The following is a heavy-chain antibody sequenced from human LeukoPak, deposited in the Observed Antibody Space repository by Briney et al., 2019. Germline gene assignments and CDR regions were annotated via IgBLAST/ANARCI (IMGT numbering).Heavy chain of an antibody. V-gene: IGHV4-34*01. CDR2: INHSGST. J-gene: IGHJ5*02. Sequence: SETLSLTCAVYGGSFSGYYWSWIRQPRGKGLEWIGEINHSGSTNYNPSLKSRVTISVDTSKNQFSLKLSSVTAADTAVYYCARNFGTFDPWGQGTLVTVSS. D-gene: IGHD3-3*01. CDR3: ARNFGTFDP. CDR1: GGSFSGYY.